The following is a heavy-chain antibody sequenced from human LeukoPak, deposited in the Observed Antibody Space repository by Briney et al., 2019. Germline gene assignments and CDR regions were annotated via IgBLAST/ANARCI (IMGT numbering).Heavy chain of an antibody. J-gene: IGHJ4*02. V-gene: IGHV3-23*01. CDR1: GFTFSSYA. Sequence: EGSLRLSCAASGFTFSSYAMSWVRQAPGKGLEWVSAISGSGGSTYYADSVKGRFTISRDNSKNTLYLQMNSLRAEDTAVYYCAKTPGYSGSGRFDYWGQGTLVTVSS. CDR2: ISGSGGST. CDR3: AKTPGYSGSGRFDY. D-gene: IGHD1-26*01.